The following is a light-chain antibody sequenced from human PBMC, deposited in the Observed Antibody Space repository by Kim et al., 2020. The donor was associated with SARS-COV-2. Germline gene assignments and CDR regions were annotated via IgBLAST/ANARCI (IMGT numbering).Light chain of an antibody. CDR3: QYRGKWPYS. CDR1: QNVNNY. J-gene: IGKJ2*01. Sequence: SSSPGERAPLSCVASQNVNNYLSWYQQRSCQPPRLLIYDASNRAAGIPVRFSGSGSGTDFTLTISSLEPEDFVVYYCQYRGKWPYSFGQGTNLEI. V-gene: IGKV3-11*01. CDR2: DAS.